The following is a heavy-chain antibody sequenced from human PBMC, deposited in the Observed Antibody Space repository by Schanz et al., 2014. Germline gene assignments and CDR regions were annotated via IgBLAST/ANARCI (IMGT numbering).Heavy chain of an antibody. V-gene: IGHV3-48*01. CDR3: EREFLLEQVGCSHYYYAMDL. D-gene: IGHD1-26*01. Sequence: EVQLAESGGGLVQPGGSLRLSCAASGFTFSSYSMNWVRQAPGKGLEWVSYISSSSSTRYYTDAVKGRFTISRDNAKNSQFLQMNSLRAKDAAVYYCEREFLLEQVGCSHYYYAMDLWGQGTTVTVSS. CDR2: ISSSSSTR. CDR1: GFTFSSYS. J-gene: IGHJ6*02.